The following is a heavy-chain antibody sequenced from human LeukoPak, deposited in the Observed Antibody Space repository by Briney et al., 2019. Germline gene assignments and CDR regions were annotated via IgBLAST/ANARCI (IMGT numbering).Heavy chain of an antibody. Sequence: SETLSLTCAVYGGSFSGYYWSWIRQPPGKGLEWIGEINHSGSTNYNPSLKSRVTISVDTSKNKFSLTLSSVTAAGTAVYYCARIKTVYDYWGQGTLVTVSS. CDR3: ARIKTVYDY. V-gene: IGHV4-34*01. CDR2: INHSGST. J-gene: IGHJ4*02. D-gene: IGHD1-14*01. CDR1: GGSFSGYY.